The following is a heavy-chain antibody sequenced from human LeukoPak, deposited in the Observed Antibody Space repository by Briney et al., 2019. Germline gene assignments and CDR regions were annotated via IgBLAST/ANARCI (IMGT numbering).Heavy chain of an antibody. CDR3: ATLEIGDYYFDY. CDR1: GGSISSRPYY. CDR2: ISYSGSI. D-gene: IGHD2-21*01. V-gene: IGHV4-39*01. Sequence: PSETLSLTCTVSGGSISSRPYYWGWVRQPPRKGLEWIGSISYSGSIHYNPSLRSRVTISVDTSKNHFSLTLSSVTAADTAVYYCATLEIGDYYFDYWGQGNLVTVSS. J-gene: IGHJ4*02.